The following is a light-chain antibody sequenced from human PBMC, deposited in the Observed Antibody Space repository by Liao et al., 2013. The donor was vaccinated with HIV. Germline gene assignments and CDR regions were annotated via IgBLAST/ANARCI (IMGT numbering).Light chain of an antibody. CDR1: NIGSKS. CDR3: QAWDSSTAWV. J-gene: IGLJ3*02. V-gene: IGLV3-21*01. CDR2: YNS. Sequence: SYVLTQPPSVSVAPGKTARITCGENNIGSKSVHWYQQRPGQAPVVVIYYNSVRPSRIPERFSGSNSGNTATLTISGTQAMDEADYYCQAWDSSTAWVFGGGTKLTVL.